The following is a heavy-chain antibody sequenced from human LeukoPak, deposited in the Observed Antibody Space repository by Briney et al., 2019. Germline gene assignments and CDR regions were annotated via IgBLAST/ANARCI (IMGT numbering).Heavy chain of an antibody. J-gene: IGHJ4*03. CDR2: IYSSGST. Sequence: SETLSLTCTVSGGSISNSYWSWVRQPPGKGLEWIGHIYSSGSTTYSPSLKSRVTMSVDTSKNQFSLKLTSVTAADTAVYYCARHRSDGTYPLDYWGQGTMVTVSS. D-gene: IGHD1-26*01. CDR3: ARHRSDGTYPLDY. V-gene: IGHV4-59*08. CDR1: GGSISNSY.